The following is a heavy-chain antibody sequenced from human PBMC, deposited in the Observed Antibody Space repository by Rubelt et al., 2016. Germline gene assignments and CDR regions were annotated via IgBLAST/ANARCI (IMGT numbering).Heavy chain of an antibody. D-gene: IGHD5-24*01. CDR3: AGGFWGRRVDGSSAMYFDY. V-gene: IGHV4-34*01. CDR1: GGSFLGYY. J-gene: IGHJ4*02. CDR2: INHSGNT. Sequence: QVQLQQWGAGLLKPSETLSLTCAVYGGSFLGYYWGWIRQPPGKGLEWIGEINHSGNTNYSPSLKSRVSASIDTSKKQFSLKRTSLTAADTAVYDWAGGFWGRRVDGSSAMYFDYWGQGTLVTVSS.